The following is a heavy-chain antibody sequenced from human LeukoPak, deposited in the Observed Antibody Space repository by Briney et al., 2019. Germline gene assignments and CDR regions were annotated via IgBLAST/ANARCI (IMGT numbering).Heavy chain of an antibody. CDR2: MNPNSGNT. CDR3: ARQGSYYFDY. V-gene: IGHV1-8*03. J-gene: IGHJ4*02. D-gene: IGHD1-26*01. Sequence: ASVKVSCKASGYTFTSYDINWVRQATGQGLEWMGWMNPNSGNTGYAQKFQGRVTITRDTSASTAYMELSSLRSEDMAVYYCARQGSYYFDYWGQGTLVTVSS. CDR1: GYTFTSYD.